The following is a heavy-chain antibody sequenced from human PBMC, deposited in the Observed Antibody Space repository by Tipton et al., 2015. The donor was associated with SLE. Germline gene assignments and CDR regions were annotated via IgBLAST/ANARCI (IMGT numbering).Heavy chain of an antibody. J-gene: IGHJ4*02. Sequence: GSLRLSCAASGFSFSTHSMEWVRQAPGQGLEWVSSISGGGTSTYNTDSVKGRLSISRDNSNTTLYLEMNSLRAEDTAVYYCARSRTPYCMGGSCYSGIDYWGQGTLVTVSS. D-gene: IGHD2-15*01. CDR2: ISGGGTST. CDR3: ARSRTPYCMGGSCYSGIDY. CDR1: GFSFSTHS. V-gene: IGHV3-23*01.